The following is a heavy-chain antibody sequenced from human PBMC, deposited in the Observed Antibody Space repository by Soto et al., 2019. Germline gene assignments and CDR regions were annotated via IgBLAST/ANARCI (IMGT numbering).Heavy chain of an antibody. Sequence: ASMQVSCKASGYTFTNYYIHWVRQAPGQGLEWMGWVNPNSGGTNYAQKFQGWVTMTRDTSISTVYMELSSLKSDDMAVYYCAREGAATANYGMDVWGQGTTVTVSS. D-gene: IGHD2-15*01. CDR2: VNPNSGGT. CDR1: GYTFTNYY. V-gene: IGHV1-2*04. J-gene: IGHJ6*02. CDR3: AREGAATANYGMDV.